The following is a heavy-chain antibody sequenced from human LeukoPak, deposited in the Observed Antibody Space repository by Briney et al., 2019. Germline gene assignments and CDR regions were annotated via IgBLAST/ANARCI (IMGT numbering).Heavy chain of an antibody. CDR3: ASRFMVRGVIQH. J-gene: IGHJ1*01. Sequence: PGGSLRLSCAASGFTFSNYWMHWVRQAPGKGLEWVANIKEDGSEKYYVDSVKGRFTISRDNAKNSLYLQMNSLRAEDTAVYYCASRFMVRGVIQHWGQGTLVTVSS. D-gene: IGHD3-10*01. CDR1: GFTFSNYW. CDR2: IKEDGSEK. V-gene: IGHV3-7*03.